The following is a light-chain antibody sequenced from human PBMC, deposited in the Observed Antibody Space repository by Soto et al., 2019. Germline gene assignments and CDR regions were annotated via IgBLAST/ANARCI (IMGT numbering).Light chain of an antibody. CDR2: AAS. V-gene: IGKV1-39*01. CDR3: QETYSIPYT. Sequence: DIQMTQSPSSLSASIGDRVTITCRASQSISSYVNWYQQTPGKAPKVLIYAASTLQSGVPARFSGSGVWTDFTLTISSLQPEDFATYYCQETYSIPYTFGQGTNLEIK. CDR1: QSISSY. J-gene: IGKJ2*01.